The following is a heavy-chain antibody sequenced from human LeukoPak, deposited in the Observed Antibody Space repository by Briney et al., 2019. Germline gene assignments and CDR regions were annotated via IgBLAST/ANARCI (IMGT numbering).Heavy chain of an antibody. CDR3: ARDFYTTVTKMTSDY. CDR2: ISYDGSNK. D-gene: IGHD4-17*01. CDR1: GFTFSSYA. Sequence: GRSLRLSCAASGFTFSSYAMHWVRQAPGKGLEWVAVISYDGSNKYYADSVKGRFTTSRDNSKNTLYLQMNSLRAEDTAVYYCARDFYTTVTKMTSDYWGQGTLVTVSS. J-gene: IGHJ4*02. V-gene: IGHV3-30-3*01.